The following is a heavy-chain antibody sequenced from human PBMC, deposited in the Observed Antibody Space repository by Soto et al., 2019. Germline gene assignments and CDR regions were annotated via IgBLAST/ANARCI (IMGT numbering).Heavy chain of an antibody. CDR3: AKEYSSSSLYYFDY. CDR2: ISYDGSNK. CDR1: GFTFSSYG. V-gene: IGHV3-30*18. Sequence: QVQLVESGGGVVQPGRSPRLSCAASGFTFSSYGMHWVRQAPGKGLEWVAVISYDGSNKYYADSVKGRFTISRDNSKNTLYLQMNSLRAEDTAVYYCAKEYSSSSLYYFDYWGQGTLVTVSS. J-gene: IGHJ4*02. D-gene: IGHD6-6*01.